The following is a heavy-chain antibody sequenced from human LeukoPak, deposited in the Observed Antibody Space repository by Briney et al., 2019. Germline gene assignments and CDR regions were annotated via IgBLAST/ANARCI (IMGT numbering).Heavy chain of an antibody. CDR2: INHSGST. CDR3: AREGYCSSTSCYAGIDY. CDR1: GGSFSGYY. J-gene: IGHJ4*02. Sequence: PSETLSLTCAVYGGSFSGYYWSWIRQPPGKGLEWIGEINHSGSTNYNPSLKSRVTISVDTSKSQFSLKLSSVTAADTAVYYCAREGYCSSTSCYAGIDYWGQGTLVTVSS. D-gene: IGHD2-2*01. V-gene: IGHV4-34*01.